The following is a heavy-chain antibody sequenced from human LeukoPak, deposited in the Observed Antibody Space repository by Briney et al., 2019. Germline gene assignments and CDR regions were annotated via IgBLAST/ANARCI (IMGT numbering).Heavy chain of an antibody. Sequence: GASVNVSCMASGYSITNYAILWVRQAPGQGLEWMGWINTNTEKSTYAPGFTGRYVFSLDSSVNTAYLQISSLKAEDTALYYCATGGGYRFAYWGQGTLVTVSS. CDR2: INTNTEKS. V-gene: IGHV7-4-1*02. J-gene: IGHJ4*02. CDR3: ATGGGYRFAY. CDR1: GYSITNYA. D-gene: IGHD6-25*01.